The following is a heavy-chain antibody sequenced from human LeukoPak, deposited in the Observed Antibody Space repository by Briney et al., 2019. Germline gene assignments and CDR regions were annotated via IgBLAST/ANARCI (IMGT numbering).Heavy chain of an antibody. D-gene: IGHD6-6*01. CDR2: INHSGST. V-gene: IGHV4-34*01. J-gene: IGHJ4*02. CDR1: GGSFSGYY. Sequence: PKTLSLTCAVYGGSFSGYYWSWIRQPPGKGLEWIGEINHSGSTNYNPSLKSRVTISVDTSKNQFSLKLSSVTAADTAVYYCARGVAARAYGYWGQGTLVTVSS. CDR3: ARGVAARAYGY.